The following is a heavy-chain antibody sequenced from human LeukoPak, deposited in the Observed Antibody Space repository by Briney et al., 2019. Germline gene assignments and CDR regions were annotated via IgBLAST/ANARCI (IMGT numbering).Heavy chain of an antibody. V-gene: IGHV1-18*01. CDR1: GYTFTSYG. CDR2: ISAYNGNT. Sequence: ASVKVSCKASGYTFTSYGISWVRQAPGQGLEWMRWISAYNGNTNYAQKLQGRVTMTTDTSTSTAYMELRSLRSDDTAVYYCAREPLLRSDYYGMDVWGQGTTVTVSS. J-gene: IGHJ6*02. CDR3: AREPLLRSDYYGMDV. D-gene: IGHD3-22*01.